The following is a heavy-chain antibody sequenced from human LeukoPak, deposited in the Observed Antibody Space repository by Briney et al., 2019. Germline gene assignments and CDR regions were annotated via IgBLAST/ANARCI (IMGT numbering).Heavy chain of an antibody. CDR3: AREVAGPNWLDP. V-gene: IGHV4-31*03. CDR2: IYYIGST. J-gene: IGHJ5*02. Sequence: SETLSLTCTVSGGSISSGGYYWSWVRQHAGRGLEWIGYIYYIGSTYYNPSLKSRVTISVDTSKNQFSLKLSSVTAADTAVYYCAREVAGPNWLDPWGQGTLVTVSS. CDR1: GGSISSGGYY. D-gene: IGHD6-19*01.